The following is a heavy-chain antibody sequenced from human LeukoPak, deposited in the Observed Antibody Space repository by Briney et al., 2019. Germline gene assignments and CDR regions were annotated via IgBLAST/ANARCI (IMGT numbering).Heavy chain of an antibody. D-gene: IGHD6-19*01. Sequence: GGSLRLSCAASGSSFSDSYMNWIRQAPGKGLEWVSYIKDSGNTIYYADSVKGRFTISRDNAKNSLFLQMNSLRAEDTAVYYCAKRGRYDWWLVEYWRQGTPVTVSP. CDR1: GSSFSDSY. V-gene: IGHV3-11*01. CDR2: IKDSGNTI. CDR3: AKRGRYDWWLVEY. J-gene: IGHJ4*02.